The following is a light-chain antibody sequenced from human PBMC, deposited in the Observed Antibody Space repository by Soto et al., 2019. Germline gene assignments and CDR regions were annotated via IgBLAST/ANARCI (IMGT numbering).Light chain of an antibody. Sequence: DIQMTQSPSSLSASVGDRVTITCRASQGIRNDLGWYQQKPGKAPKLLIYDASNLETGVPSRFSGSGSGTDFTFTISSLQPEDIATYYCQQYDNLPPFTFGQGTRLEIK. J-gene: IGKJ5*01. CDR1: QGIRND. CDR3: QQYDNLPPFT. V-gene: IGKV1-33*01. CDR2: DAS.